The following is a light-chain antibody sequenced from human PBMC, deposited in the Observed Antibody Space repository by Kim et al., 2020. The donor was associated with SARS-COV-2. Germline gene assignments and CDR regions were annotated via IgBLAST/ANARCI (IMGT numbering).Light chain of an antibody. Sequence: QSALTQSASVSGSPGQSITISCTGTSSDVGGYNCVSWYQQHPGKAPKLMIYDVSNRPSGVSNRFSGSKSDNTASLTISGLQAEDEADYYCTSYTGSSTPYVFGTGTKVTVL. CDR2: DVS. J-gene: IGLJ1*01. CDR1: SSDVGGYNC. CDR3: TSYTGSSTPYV. V-gene: IGLV2-14*03.